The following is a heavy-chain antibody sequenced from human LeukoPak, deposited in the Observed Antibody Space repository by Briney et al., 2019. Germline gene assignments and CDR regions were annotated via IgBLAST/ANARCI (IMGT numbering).Heavy chain of an antibody. CDR1: GGSVSSGRYD. D-gene: IGHD6-19*01. CDR3: ARDGGTGWT. J-gene: IGHJ5*02. CDR2: INYSGST. Sequence: PSETLSLTCIVSGGSVSSGRYDWNWIRQPPGKGLEWIGYINYSGSTNYNPSLKSRVTISVDTSKNQFSLKLSSVTAADTAVYYCARDGGTGWTWGQGTLVTVSS. V-gene: IGHV4-61*01.